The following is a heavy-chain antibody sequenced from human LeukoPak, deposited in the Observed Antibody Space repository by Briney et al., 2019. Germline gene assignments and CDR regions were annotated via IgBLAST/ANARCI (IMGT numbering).Heavy chain of an antibody. V-gene: IGHV3-30*01. CDR1: GFTFSSYA. J-gene: IGHJ4*02. CDR2: ISYDGSNK. CDR3: ARDDYISHGFDY. D-gene: IGHD4-11*01. Sequence: GGSLRLSCPASGFTFSSYAMHWVRQAPGKGLEWVAVISYDGSNKYYADSVKGRFTISRDNSKNTLYLQMNSLRAEDTAVYYCARDDYISHGFDYWGQGTLVTVSS.